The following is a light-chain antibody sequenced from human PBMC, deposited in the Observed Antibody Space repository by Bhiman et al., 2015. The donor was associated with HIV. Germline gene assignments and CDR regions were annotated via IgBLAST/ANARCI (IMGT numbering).Light chain of an antibody. J-gene: IGLJ1*01. CDR1: SSNIEAGYD. CDR2: NNN. Sequence: QSVLTQPPSVSGASGQRVTISCTGSSSNIEAGYDVHWYQQFPGSAPKLLIYNNNNRPSGVPDRFSGSKSGNTASLTISGLQAEDEADYYCSSLTSSITYVFGTGTNVTVL. CDR3: SSLTSSITYV. V-gene: IGLV1-40*01.